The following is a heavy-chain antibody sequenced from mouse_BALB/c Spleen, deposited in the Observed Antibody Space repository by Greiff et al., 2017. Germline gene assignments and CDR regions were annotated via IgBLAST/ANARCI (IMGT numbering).Heavy chain of an antibody. CDR2: ISDGGSYT. CDR1: GFTFSDYY. V-gene: IGHV5-4*02. CDR3: ARGGGYAMDY. J-gene: IGHJ4*01. Sequence: EVKLMESGGGLVKPGGSLKLSCSASGFTFSDYYMYWVRQTPEKRLEWVATISDGGSYTYYPDSVKGRFTISRDNAKNNLYLQMSSLKSEDTAMYYCARGGGYAMDYWGQGTSVTVSS.